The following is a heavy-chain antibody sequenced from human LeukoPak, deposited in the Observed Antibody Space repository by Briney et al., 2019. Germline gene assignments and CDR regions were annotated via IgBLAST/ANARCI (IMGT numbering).Heavy chain of an antibody. CDR3: ARASAYSYGLFDS. V-gene: IGHV3-48*03. CDR2: ISSSGSTI. Sequence: GGSLRLSCAASGFTFSSYEMNWVRQAPGKGLEWVSYISSSGSTIYYADSVKGRFTIYRDNAKNSLYLQMNSLRAEDTAVYYCARASAYSYGLFDSWGQGTLVTVSS. CDR1: GFTFSSYE. D-gene: IGHD5-18*01. J-gene: IGHJ4*02.